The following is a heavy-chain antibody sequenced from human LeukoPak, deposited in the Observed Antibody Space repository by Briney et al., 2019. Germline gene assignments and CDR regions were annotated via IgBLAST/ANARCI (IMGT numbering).Heavy chain of an antibody. V-gene: IGHV4-59*01. CDR3: ARRLSGMDV. Sequence: PETLSLTCTVSGGSISSYYWSWIRQPPGKGLEWIGYIYYSGSTNYNPSLKSRVTISVDTSKNQFSLKLSSVTAADTAVYYCARRLSGMDVWGQGTTVTVSS. CDR1: GGSISSYY. CDR2: IYYSGST. J-gene: IGHJ6*02. D-gene: IGHD3-22*01.